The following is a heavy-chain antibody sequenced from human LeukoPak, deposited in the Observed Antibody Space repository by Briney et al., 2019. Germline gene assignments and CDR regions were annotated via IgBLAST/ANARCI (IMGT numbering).Heavy chain of an antibody. Sequence: SETLSLTCTVSGGSISSYYWSWIRQPAGKGLEWIGRIYTSGSTNYNPSLKSRVTISVDTSKNQFSLKLSSVTAADTAVYYCASCPWFGEDVGYWGQGTLVTVSS. D-gene: IGHD3-10*01. V-gene: IGHV4-4*07. CDR3: ASCPWFGEDVGY. CDR2: IYTSGST. J-gene: IGHJ4*02. CDR1: GGSISSYY.